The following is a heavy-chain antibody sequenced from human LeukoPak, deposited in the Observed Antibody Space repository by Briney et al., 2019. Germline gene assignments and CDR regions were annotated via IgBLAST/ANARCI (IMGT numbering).Heavy chain of an antibody. CDR1: GYTLTELS. D-gene: IGHD6-25*01. Sequence: ASVKVACKXSGYTLTELSIHWVRQSPGKGLEWMGGFDVEDDETLYAQKFQGRVTMTEDTSTDIAHMELSSLTSEDTAIYYCVTAQEAASGFDYYFDYWGQGTLVTVSS. CDR2: FDVEDDET. V-gene: IGHV1-24*01. J-gene: IGHJ4*02. CDR3: VTAQEAASGFDYYFDY.